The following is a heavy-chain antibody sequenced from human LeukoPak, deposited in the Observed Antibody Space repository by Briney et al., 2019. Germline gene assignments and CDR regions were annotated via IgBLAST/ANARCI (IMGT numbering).Heavy chain of an antibody. CDR3: AREYYDFWSGYYFDY. CDR2: IYYSGST. J-gene: IGHJ4*02. D-gene: IGHD3-3*01. CDR1: GGSISSGDYY. Sequence: TSQTLSLTCTVSGGSISSGDYYWRWIRQPPGKGLEWIVYIYYSGSTYYNPSLKSRVTISVDTSKNQFSLKLSSVTAADTAVYYCAREYYDFWSGYYFDYWGQGTLVTVSS. V-gene: IGHV4-30-4*08.